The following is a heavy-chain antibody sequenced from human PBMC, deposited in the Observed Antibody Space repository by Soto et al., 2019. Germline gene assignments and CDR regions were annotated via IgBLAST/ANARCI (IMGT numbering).Heavy chain of an antibody. J-gene: IGHJ4*02. D-gene: IGHD3-16*02. Sequence: EVQLLESGGGLVQPGGSLRLSCAASGFTYESYAMSWVRQAPGKGLEWVSGINSGGTVAHYADSVKGRFAISRDNSKNTLSMAMNSRRADDTGRYYCAISTGGFGGLVVVPSDYWGQGTLVTVSS. CDR2: INSGGTVA. V-gene: IGHV3-23*01. CDR3: AISTGGFGGLVVVPSDY. CDR1: GFTYESYA.